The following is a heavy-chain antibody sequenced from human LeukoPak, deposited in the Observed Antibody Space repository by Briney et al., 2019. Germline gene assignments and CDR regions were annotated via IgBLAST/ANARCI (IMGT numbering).Heavy chain of an antibody. V-gene: IGHV3-15*07. D-gene: IGHD5-12*01. CDR3: TTGGDVIVAGTRAFDI. CDR1: GFTFSSTW. Sequence: GGSLRLSCAASGFTFSSTWMNWVRQAPGKGLEWVGRIKSAIDGGATDYAAPVQGRFTISRDDSQATLYLQMNGLRTGDTAVYYCTTGGDVIVAGTRAFDIWGQGTMVTVSS. CDR2: IKSAIDGGAT. J-gene: IGHJ3*02.